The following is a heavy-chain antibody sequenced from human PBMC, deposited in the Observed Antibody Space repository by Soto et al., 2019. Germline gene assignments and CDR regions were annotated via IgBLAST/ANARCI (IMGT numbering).Heavy chain of an antibody. Sequence: ETLSLTCAVYGGSFSGYYWSWIRQPPGKGLEWIGEINHSGSTNYNPSLKSRVTISVDTSKNQFSLKLSSVTAADTAVYYCARDLYRRAYYFDYWGQGTLVTVSS. CDR2: INHSGST. CDR1: GGSFSGYY. V-gene: IGHV4-34*01. D-gene: IGHD2-2*02. CDR3: ARDLYRRAYYFDY. J-gene: IGHJ4*02.